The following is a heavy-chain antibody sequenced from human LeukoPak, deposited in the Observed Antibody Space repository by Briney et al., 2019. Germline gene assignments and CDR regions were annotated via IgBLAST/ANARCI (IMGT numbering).Heavy chain of an antibody. V-gene: IGHV1-8*01. Sequence: ASVKVSCKASGYTFTSYDINWVRQATGQGLEWMGWMNPNSGNTGYAQKFQGRVTMTRNTSISTAYMELRSLRSDDTAVYYCARDFNFWSGYCYMDVWGKGTTVTVSS. CDR3: ARDFNFWSGYCYMDV. D-gene: IGHD3-3*01. CDR1: GYTFTSYD. CDR2: MNPNSGNT. J-gene: IGHJ6*03.